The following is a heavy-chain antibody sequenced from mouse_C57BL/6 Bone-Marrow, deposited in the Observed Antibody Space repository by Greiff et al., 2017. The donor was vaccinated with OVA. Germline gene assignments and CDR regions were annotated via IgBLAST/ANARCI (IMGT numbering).Heavy chain of an antibody. D-gene: IGHD1-1*01. J-gene: IGHJ4*01. V-gene: IGHV14-3*01. Sequence: DVKLQESVAELVRPGASVKLSCTASGFNIKNTYMHWVKQRPEQGLEWIGRIDPANGNTKYAPKFQGKATITADTSSNTAYLQLSSLTSEDTAIYYCAMGFITTVVATDYAMDYWGQGTSVTVSS. CDR3: AMGFITTVVATDYAMDY. CDR2: IDPANGNT. CDR1: GFNIKNTY.